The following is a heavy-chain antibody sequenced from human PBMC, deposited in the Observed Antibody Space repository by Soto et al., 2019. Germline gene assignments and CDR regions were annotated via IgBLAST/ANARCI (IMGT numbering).Heavy chain of an antibody. J-gene: IGHJ6*03. D-gene: IGHD6-13*01. V-gene: IGHV4-59*01. Sequence: SETLSLTCTVSGGSISSYYWSWIRQPPGKGLEWIGYIYYSGSTNYNPSLKSRVTISVDTSKNQFSLKLSSVTAADTAVYYCARDKAAAGQDYTYYYYYYLDFWGKGSTVTVSS. CDR3: ARDKAAAGQDYTYYYYYYLDF. CDR2: IYYSGST. CDR1: GGSISSYY.